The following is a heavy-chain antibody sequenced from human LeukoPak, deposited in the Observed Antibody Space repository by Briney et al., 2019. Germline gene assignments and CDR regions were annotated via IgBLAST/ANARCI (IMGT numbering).Heavy chain of an antibody. J-gene: IGHJ4*02. D-gene: IGHD2-15*01. CDR1: GLTFSSYG. CDR3: ARGQDYSFDH. CDR2: ISYDGSNK. Sequence: GRSLRLSCAVSGLTFSSYGMHWVRQAPGKGLEWVAVISYDGSNKNYADSVKGRFTISRDNSKNTLYLQMNSLRAEDTAVYYCARGQDYSFDHWGQGTLVTVSS. V-gene: IGHV3-30*03.